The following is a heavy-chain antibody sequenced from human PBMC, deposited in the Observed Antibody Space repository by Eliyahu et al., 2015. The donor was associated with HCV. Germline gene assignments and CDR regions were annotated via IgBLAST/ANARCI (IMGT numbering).Heavy chain of an antibody. D-gene: IGHD2-21*01. Sequence: QVQLVESGGGVVQPGRSLRLSCAASGFTFSSYGMHWVRQAPGKGLEWVAVIWYDGSNKYYADSVKGRFTISRDNSKNTLYLQMNSLRAEDTAVYYCARALLWDAFDIWGQGTMVTVSS. J-gene: IGHJ3*02. CDR2: IWYDGSNK. V-gene: IGHV3-33*01. CDR1: GFTFSSYG. CDR3: ARALLWDAFDI.